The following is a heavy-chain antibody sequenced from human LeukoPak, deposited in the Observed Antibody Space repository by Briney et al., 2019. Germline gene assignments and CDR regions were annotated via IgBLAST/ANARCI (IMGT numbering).Heavy chain of an antibody. Sequence: SQTLSLTRTVSGGSISSGSYYWSWIRQPAGKGLEWIGRIYTSGSTNYNPSLKSRVTISVDTSKNQFSLKLSSVTAADTAVYYCARDRQLLFDYWGQGTLVTVSS. CDR2: IYTSGST. CDR3: ARDRQLLFDY. CDR1: GGSISSGSYY. J-gene: IGHJ4*02. V-gene: IGHV4-61*02. D-gene: IGHD2-2*01.